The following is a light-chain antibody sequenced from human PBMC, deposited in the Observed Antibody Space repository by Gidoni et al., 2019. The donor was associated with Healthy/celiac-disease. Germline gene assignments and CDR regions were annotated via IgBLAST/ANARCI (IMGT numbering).Light chain of an antibody. V-gene: IGLV1-51*01. Sequence: QSVLPQPPSVSAAPGHKVTISCSGSSSNIGNNYVSWYQQLPGTAPKLLIYDNNKRPSGIPDRFSGSKSGTSATLGITGLQTGDEADYYCGTWDSSLSGVVFGGGTKLTVL. CDR1: SSNIGNNY. CDR2: DNN. CDR3: GTWDSSLSGVV. J-gene: IGLJ2*01.